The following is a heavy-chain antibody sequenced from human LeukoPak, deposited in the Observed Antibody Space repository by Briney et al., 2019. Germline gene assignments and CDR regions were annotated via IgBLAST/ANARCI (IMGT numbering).Heavy chain of an antibody. D-gene: IGHD4-11*01. CDR1: GGSISTYY. CDR3: ARTIARNYASYYAMDV. V-gene: IGHV4-59*01. J-gene: IGHJ6*02. Sequence: SETLSLTCTVSGGSISTYYWSWIRQPPGKGLEWIGYIYYSGSTNYNPSLKSRVTISLDTSKNQFSLRPTSVTAADTAVYYCARTIARNYASYYAMDVWGQGTTVTVSS. CDR2: IYYSGST.